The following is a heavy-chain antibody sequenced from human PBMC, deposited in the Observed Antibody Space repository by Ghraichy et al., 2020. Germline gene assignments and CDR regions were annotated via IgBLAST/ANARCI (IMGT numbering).Heavy chain of an antibody. CDR2: IYYSGST. D-gene: IGHD2-15*01. CDR1: GGSISSYY. V-gene: IGHV4-59*01. CDR3: AVLGGWPNDDAFDY. Sequence: SETLSLTCTVSGGSISSYYWSWIRQPPGKGLEWIGYIYYSGSTNYNPSLKSRVTISVDTSKNQFSLKLSSVTAADTAVYYCAVLGGWPNDDAFDYWGQGTLVTVSS. J-gene: IGHJ4*02.